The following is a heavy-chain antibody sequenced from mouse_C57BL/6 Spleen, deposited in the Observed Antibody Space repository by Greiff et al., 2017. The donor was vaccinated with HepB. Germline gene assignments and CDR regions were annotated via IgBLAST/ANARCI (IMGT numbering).Heavy chain of an antibody. CDR3: ARGYYGSSYVYYAMDY. CDR2: ISSGSSTI. D-gene: IGHD1-1*01. Sequence: EVQGVESGGGLVKPGGSLKLSCAASGFTFSDYGMHWVRQAPEKGLEWVAYISSGSSTIYYADTVKGRFTISRDNAKNTLFLQMTSLRSEDTAMYYCARGYYGSSYVYYAMDYWGQGTSVTVSS. V-gene: IGHV5-17*01. J-gene: IGHJ4*01. CDR1: GFTFSDYG.